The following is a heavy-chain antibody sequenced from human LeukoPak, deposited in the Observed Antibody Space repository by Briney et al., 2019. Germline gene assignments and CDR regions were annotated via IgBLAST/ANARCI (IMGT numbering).Heavy chain of an antibody. J-gene: IGHJ6*03. CDR1: GFTFSSYG. D-gene: IGHD3-10*01. Sequence: GGSLRLSCAASGFTFSSYGMHWVRQAPGKGLEWVAFIRYDGSNKYYADSVKGRFTISRDNSKNTLYLQMNSLRAEDTAVYYCARGPPLRGRDYYYYYMDVWGKGTTVAISS. V-gene: IGHV3-30*02. CDR2: IRYDGSNK. CDR3: ARGPPLRGRDYYYYYMDV.